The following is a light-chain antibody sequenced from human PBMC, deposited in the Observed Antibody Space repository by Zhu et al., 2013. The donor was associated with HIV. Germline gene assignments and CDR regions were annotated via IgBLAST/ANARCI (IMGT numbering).Light chain of an antibody. V-gene: IGKV3-20*01. CDR1: QSVSSMY. CDR2: ATS. Sequence: ESVLTQSPGTLSLSPGERVTLSCRASQSVSSMYLAWYQQKPGQAPRLLIYATSTRATGIPDRFSGSGSGTDFTLTITRLEPEDFALYYCQQYGRPPRLTFGGGTKVEIK. J-gene: IGKJ4*01. CDR3: QQYGRPPRLT.